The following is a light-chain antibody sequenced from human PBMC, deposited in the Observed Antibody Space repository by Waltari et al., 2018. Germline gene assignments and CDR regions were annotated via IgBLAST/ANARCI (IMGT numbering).Light chain of an antibody. J-gene: IGLJ2*01. CDR3: SSYTNRRDVI. Sequence: QSVLTQPASVSGSPGRSITLSCTGSNSDVGGSNSVSWYQQHPGRAPKLMIYAVSNRPSGVSDRFSGSKSGNTASLTISGLQAEDEADYYCSSYTNRRDVIFGGGTKLTVL. CDR2: AVS. CDR1: NSDVGGSNS. V-gene: IGLV2-14*03.